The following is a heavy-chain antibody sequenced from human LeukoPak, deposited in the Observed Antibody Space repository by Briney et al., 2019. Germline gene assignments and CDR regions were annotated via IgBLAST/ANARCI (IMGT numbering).Heavy chain of an antibody. CDR3: ARLSGEYCSSTSCPNDFDY. V-gene: IGHV5-51*01. D-gene: IGHD2-2*01. J-gene: IGHJ4*02. CDR1: GYSFTSYW. Sequence: GESLKISCKGSGYSFTSYWIGWVRQMPGKGLEWMGIIYPGDSDTRYSPSFQGQVTISADKSISTAYLQWSSLKASDTAMYYCARLSGEYCSSTSCPNDFDYWGQGTLVTVSS. CDR2: IYPGDSDT.